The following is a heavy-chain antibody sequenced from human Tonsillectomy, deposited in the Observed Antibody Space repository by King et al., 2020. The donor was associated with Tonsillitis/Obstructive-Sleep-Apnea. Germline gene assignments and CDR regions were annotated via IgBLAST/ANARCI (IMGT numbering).Heavy chain of an antibody. CDR1: GFSVSTNH. Sequence: VQLVESGGGLVQSGGSLRLSCAASGFSVSTNHMSWVRQAPGKGLEWVSIIYSGAYTYYADSVKGRFTISRDNSKNTLYLQMNRLRPEDTAVYYCARGKAVAGTRSFDYWGQGTLVTVSS. CDR2: IYSGAYT. CDR3: ARGKAVAGTRSFDY. V-gene: IGHV3-66*01. J-gene: IGHJ4*02. D-gene: IGHD6-19*01.